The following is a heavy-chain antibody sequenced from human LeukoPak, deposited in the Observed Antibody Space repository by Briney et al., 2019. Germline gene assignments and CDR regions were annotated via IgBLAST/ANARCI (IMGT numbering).Heavy chain of an antibody. V-gene: IGHV1-2*06. CDR1: EYTFTDYY. J-gene: IGHJ4*02. Sequence: ASVKVSCKASEYTFTDYYMHWVRQAPGQGLEWLGRINPNSGDTHYAQKFQGPVTMTRDTSISTAYMELPRLRSDDTAVYYCARGRLLFPGIRTRWIPGDYWGQGTLVTVSS. CDR3: ARGRLLFPGIRTRWIPGDY. CDR2: INPNSGDT. D-gene: IGHD2-21*01.